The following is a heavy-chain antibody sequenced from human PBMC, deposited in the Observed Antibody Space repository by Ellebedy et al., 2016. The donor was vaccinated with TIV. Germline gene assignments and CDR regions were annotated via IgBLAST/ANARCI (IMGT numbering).Heavy chain of an antibody. D-gene: IGHD4-17*01. CDR1: GYTFSRYD. CDR3: ATTKRNTMTTRFDP. V-gene: IGHV1-8*01. J-gene: IGHJ5*02. Sequence: AASVKVSCKASGYTFSRYDINWVRQATGQGLEWMGWKNPKSGNTGYAQKFQGRDIMTRNSYINTAYLELSALRSEDTAMYYCATTKRNTMTTRFDPWGQGTLVTVSS. CDR2: KNPKSGNT.